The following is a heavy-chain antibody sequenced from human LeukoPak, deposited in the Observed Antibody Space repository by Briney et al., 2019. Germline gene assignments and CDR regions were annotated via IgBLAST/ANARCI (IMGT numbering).Heavy chain of an antibody. D-gene: IGHD3-10*01. CDR2: IYHSGTT. CDR1: GGSINNNNW. CDR3: AIKPPSGWFGTGWLDP. Sequence: SETLSLTCSVSGGSINNNNWWSWVRQSPGKGREWIGNIYHSGTTHYNPSLKSRATISVDKSKNQFSLKLNPVAAPDTAVYYCAIKPPSGWFGTGWLDPWGQGTLVTVPS. J-gene: IGHJ5*02. V-gene: IGHV4-4*02.